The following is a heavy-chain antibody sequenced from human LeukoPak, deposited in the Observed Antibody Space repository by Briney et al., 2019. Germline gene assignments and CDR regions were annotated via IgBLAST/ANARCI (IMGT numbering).Heavy chain of an antibody. CDR3: ARGGYSTLRTV. J-gene: IGHJ4*02. Sequence: PGGSLRLSCAASGFTVSSNYMSWVRQAPGKGLEWVSVIYSGGSTYYADFVKGRFTISRDNSKNTLYLQMNSLRAEDTAVYYCARGGYSTLRTVWGQGTLVTVSS. CDR2: IYSGGST. V-gene: IGHV3-53*01. CDR1: GFTVSSNY. D-gene: IGHD4-11*01.